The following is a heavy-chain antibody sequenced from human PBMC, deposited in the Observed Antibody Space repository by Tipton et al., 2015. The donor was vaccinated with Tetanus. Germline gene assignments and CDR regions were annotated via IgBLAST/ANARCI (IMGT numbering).Heavy chain of an antibody. D-gene: IGHD3-10*02. CDR2: IWFDGSNA. V-gene: IGHV3-33*08. CDR1: GASISDKKYY. J-gene: IGHJ4*02. Sequence: SLRLSCTVSGASISDKKYYWGWIRQAPGKGLEWVAIIWFDGSNAYYADSVKGRFIISRDNSKNMLYLQLNSLRAEDTAVYYCARGADNYVYYLDYWGQGTLVTVSA. CDR3: ARGADNYVYYLDY.